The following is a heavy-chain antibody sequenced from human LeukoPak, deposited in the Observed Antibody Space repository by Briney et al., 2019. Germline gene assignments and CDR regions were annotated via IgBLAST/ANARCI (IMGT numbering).Heavy chain of an antibody. Sequence: SETLSLTCIVSGGSISSSSYYWSWIRQPAGKGLEWIGRIYTSGSTNYNPSLKSRVTISVDTSKNQFSLKLSSVTAADTAVYYCARVGSSSVYFDYWGQGTLVTVSS. V-gene: IGHV4-61*02. CDR3: ARVGSSSVYFDY. J-gene: IGHJ4*02. CDR1: GGSISSSSYY. CDR2: IYTSGST. D-gene: IGHD6-6*01.